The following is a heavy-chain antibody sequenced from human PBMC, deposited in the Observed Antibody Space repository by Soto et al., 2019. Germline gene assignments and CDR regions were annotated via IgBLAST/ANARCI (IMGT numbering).Heavy chain of an antibody. Sequence: GASVKVSCKAFGYTFTSYGISWVRQAPGQGLEWMGWISAYNGNTNYAQKLQGRVTMTTDTSTSTAYMELRSLRSDDTAVYYCARGPLGEGDISNWFDPWGQGTLVTVSS. V-gene: IGHV1-18*01. CDR3: ARGPLGEGDISNWFDP. J-gene: IGHJ5*02. CDR2: ISAYNGNT. D-gene: IGHD2-21*02. CDR1: GYTFTSYG.